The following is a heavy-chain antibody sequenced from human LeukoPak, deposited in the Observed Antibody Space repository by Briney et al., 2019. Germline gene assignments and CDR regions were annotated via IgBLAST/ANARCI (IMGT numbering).Heavy chain of an antibody. V-gene: IGHV1-18*01. CDR1: GYTFTSYG. Sequence: ASVKVSCKASGYTFTSYGISWVRQAPGQGLEWMGWISAYNGNTNYAQKLQGRVTMTRDTSTSTVYMELSSLRSEDTAVYYCARDTRPAAAGTFGELDYWGQGTLVTVSS. CDR3: ARDTRPAAAGTFGELDY. D-gene: IGHD6-13*01. CDR2: ISAYNGNT. J-gene: IGHJ4*02.